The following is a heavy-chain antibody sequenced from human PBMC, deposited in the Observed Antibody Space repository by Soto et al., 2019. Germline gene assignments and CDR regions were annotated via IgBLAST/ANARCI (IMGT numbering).Heavy chain of an antibody. J-gene: IGHJ4*02. D-gene: IGHD2-21*01. CDR2: INTDGSVA. Sequence: PGGSLRLSCAASGLTFRSYWMHWVRQAPGKGLVWVSRINTDGSVAMYVDSVKGRFTISRDNAKNTLYLHMNSLRAEDTAVYYGVRNMQLWCLETGGQETLVKASS. CDR3: VRNMQLWCLET. V-gene: IGHV3-74*03. CDR1: GLTFRSYW.